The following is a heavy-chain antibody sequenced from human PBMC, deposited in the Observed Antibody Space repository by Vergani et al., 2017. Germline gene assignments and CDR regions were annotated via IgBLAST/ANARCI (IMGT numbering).Heavy chain of an antibody. CDR1: GYTFTSYY. J-gene: IGHJ4*02. Sequence: QVQLVQSGAEVKKPGASVKVSCKASGYTFTSYYMHWVRQAPGQGLEWMGIINPSGGSTSYAQKFQGRVTITADKSTSTAYMELSSLRSEDTAVYYCASRVSGEDYWGQGTLVTVSS. V-gene: IGHV1-46*01. CDR3: ASRVSGEDY. CDR2: INPSGGST.